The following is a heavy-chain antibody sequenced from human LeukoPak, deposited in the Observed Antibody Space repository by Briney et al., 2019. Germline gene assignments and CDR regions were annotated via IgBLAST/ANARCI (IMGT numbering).Heavy chain of an antibody. V-gene: IGHV3-23*01. CDR2: ISGSGGST. CDR1: GFTFSSYA. D-gene: IGHD2-2*01. Sequence: TGGSLRLSCAASGFTFSSYAMSWVRQAPGKGLEWVSAISGSGGSTYYADSVKGRFTISRDNSKNTLYLQMNSLRAEDTAVYYCAKAGGSDCSSTSCYGSRWGKGTTVTVSS. J-gene: IGHJ6*04. CDR3: AKAGGSDCSSTSCYGSR.